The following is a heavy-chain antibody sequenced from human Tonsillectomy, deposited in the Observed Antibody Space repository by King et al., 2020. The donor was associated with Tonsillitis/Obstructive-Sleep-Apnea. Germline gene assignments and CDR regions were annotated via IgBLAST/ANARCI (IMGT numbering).Heavy chain of an antibody. CDR1: GGSISSSSYY. J-gene: IGHJ5*02. D-gene: IGHD6-13*01. Sequence: QLQESGPGLVKPSETLSLTCTVSGGSISSSSYYWGWIRQPPGKGLEWIGSIYYSGSTYYNPSLNSRVTISVDTSKNQFSLKLSSVTAADTAVYYCARARGSSLGWFDPWGQGTLVTVSS. V-gene: IGHV4-39*01. CDR2: IYYSGST. CDR3: ARARGSSLGWFDP.